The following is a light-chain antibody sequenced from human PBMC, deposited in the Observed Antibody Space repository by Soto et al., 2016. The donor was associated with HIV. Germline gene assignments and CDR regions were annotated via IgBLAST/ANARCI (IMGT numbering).Light chain of an antibody. CDR3: QQSDTPPYT. CDR2: SAN. V-gene: IGKV1-39*01. Sequence: DIHLTQSPMSLSPFVRETVSITCRATQNIGTRLHWYQQKPGEAPKLLIYSANTLQGGVPSRFSGSGSGTSFTLNIRSVQPEDSATYFCQQSDTPPYTFGQGTKVQIK. CDR1: QNIGTR. J-gene: IGKJ2*01.